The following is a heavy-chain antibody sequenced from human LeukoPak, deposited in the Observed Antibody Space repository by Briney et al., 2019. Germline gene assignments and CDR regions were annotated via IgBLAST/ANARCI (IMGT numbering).Heavy chain of an antibody. D-gene: IGHD3-9*01. Sequence: ASVKVSCKASGYTFTGYYKHWVRQAPGQGLEWMGWINPNNGGANYAQKFQGRVTMTRDTSISTAYMELSRLRSDDTAVYYCARSPHILTGENFDYWGQGTLVTVSS. CDR3: ARSPHILTGENFDY. J-gene: IGHJ4*02. V-gene: IGHV1-2*02. CDR1: GYTFTGYY. CDR2: INPNNGGA.